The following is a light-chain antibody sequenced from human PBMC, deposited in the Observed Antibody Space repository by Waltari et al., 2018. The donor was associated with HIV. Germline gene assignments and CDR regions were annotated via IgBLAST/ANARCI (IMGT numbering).Light chain of an antibody. V-gene: IGLV1-47*01. Sequence: QAALTQPPSASGTPGQRVTISCSGGSANIGRNSVSWFQQVPGTAPKPLIYKDNQRPSGVPDRFPASKSGTSASLAISGLRSEDEADYYCAAWDVSLRGLVFGGGTKLTVL. CDR3: AAWDVSLRGLV. J-gene: IGLJ2*01. CDR1: SANIGRNS. CDR2: KDN.